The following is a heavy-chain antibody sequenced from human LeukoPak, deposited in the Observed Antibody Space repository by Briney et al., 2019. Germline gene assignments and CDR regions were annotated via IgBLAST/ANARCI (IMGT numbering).Heavy chain of an antibody. J-gene: IGHJ3*02. CDR1: GFTFSSYG. Sequence: GGSLRLSCAASGFTFSSYGMHWVRQAPGKGLEWVAVISYDGSNKYYADSVKGRFTISRDNSKNTLYLQMNSLRAEDTAVYYCAKAPGGAFDIWGQGTMVTASS. V-gene: IGHV3-30*18. CDR3: AKAPGGAFDI. D-gene: IGHD1-26*01. CDR2: ISYDGSNK.